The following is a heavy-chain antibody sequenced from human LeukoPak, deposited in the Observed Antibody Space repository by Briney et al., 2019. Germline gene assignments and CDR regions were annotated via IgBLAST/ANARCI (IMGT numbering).Heavy chain of an antibody. J-gene: IGHJ4*02. CDR2: INLKSGDA. D-gene: IGHD2-21*02. CDR1: VYTFTDSY. Sequence: ASVKVSCKASVYTFTDSYMHWVRQAPGQGLEYLAWINLKSGDAKYAQKFQGRVTMTRDTSINTAYMDLGSLRSDDTAIYYCAIEGRQCGGDCYSFASWRQGTLVTVSS. V-gene: IGHV1-2*02. CDR3: AIEGRQCGGDCYSFAS.